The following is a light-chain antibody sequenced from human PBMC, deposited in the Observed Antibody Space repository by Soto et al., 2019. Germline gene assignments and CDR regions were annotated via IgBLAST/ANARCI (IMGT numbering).Light chain of an antibody. CDR3: QQYEDYWWT. J-gene: IGKJ1*01. V-gene: IGKV1-5*03. CDR1: QNINKW. CDR2: KAS. Sequence: DIQLAQSPSTVSASVGDSVNITCRASQNINKWLAWYQQKPGKAPKLVIRKASSLEFGVPSRFSGSGSGTEFTLTINSLQPEDFATYHCQQYEDYWWTSGQGTRVEI.